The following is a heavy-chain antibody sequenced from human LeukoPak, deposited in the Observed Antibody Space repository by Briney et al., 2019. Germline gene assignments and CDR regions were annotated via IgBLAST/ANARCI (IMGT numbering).Heavy chain of an antibody. CDR3: PRLALGSWFDP. CDR1: GGSISSSSYY. J-gene: IGHJ5*02. V-gene: IGHV4-39*01. Sequence: PSETLSLTCTVSGGSISSSSYYWGWIRQPPGKGLEWIGSIYYSGSTYYNPSLKSRVTISVDTSKNQFSLKLSSVTAADTAVYYCPRLALGSWFDPWGQGTLSPSPQ. CDR2: IYYSGST.